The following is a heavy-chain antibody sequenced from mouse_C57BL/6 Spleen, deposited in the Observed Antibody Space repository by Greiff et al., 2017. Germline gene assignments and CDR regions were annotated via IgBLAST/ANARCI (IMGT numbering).Heavy chain of an antibody. V-gene: IGHV1-22*01. D-gene: IGHD2-2*01. CDR2: INPNNGGT. J-gene: IGHJ3*01. CDR3: ARGCDGYDY. CDR1: GYTFTDYN. Sequence: VQLKESGPELVKPGASVKMSCKASGYTFTDYNMHWVKQSHGKSLEWIGYINPNNGGTSYNQKFKGKATWTVNKSSSTAYMELRSLTSEYSAVYYCARGCDGYDYWGQGALVTVSA.